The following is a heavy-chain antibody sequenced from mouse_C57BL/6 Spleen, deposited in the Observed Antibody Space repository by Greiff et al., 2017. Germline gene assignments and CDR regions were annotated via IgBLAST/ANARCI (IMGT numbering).Heavy chain of an antibody. Sequence: QVKLQQPGAELVRPGSSVKLSCKASGYTFTSYWMDWVKQRPGQGLEWIGNIYPSDSETHYNQKFKDKATLTVDKSSSTAYMQLSSLTSEDSAVYYCARFTTVVADYWGQGTTLTVSS. D-gene: IGHD1-1*01. CDR2: IYPSDSET. V-gene: IGHV1-61*01. CDR3: ARFTTVVADY. CDR1: GYTFTSYW. J-gene: IGHJ2*01.